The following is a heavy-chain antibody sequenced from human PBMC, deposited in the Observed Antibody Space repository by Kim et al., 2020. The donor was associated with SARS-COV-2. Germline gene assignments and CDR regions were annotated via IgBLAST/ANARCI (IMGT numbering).Heavy chain of an antibody. CDR2: IRSKANSYAT. J-gene: IGHJ6*02. D-gene: IGHD3-10*01. V-gene: IGHV3-73*01. Sequence: GGSLRLSCAASGFTFSGSAMHWVRQASGKGLEWVGCIRSKANSYATAYAASVKGRFTISRDDSKNTAYLQMNSLKTEDTAVYYCTRALDGLWFGESNYYYGMDIWGQGTTVTVSS. CDR3: TRALDGLWFGESNYYYGMDI. CDR1: GFTFSGSA.